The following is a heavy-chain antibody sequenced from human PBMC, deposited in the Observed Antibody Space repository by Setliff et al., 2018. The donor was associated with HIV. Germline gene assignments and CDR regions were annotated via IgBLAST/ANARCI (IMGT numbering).Heavy chain of an antibody. D-gene: IGHD2-2*01. V-gene: IGHV4-34*01. J-gene: IGHJ4*02. CDR2: INHSGRT. CDR3: ARDRMPMASWVPDK. CDR1: GGSFSGYH. Sequence: PSETLSLTCAVYGGSFSGYHWNWIRQPPGKGLEWIGEINHSGRTNYNPSLKSRVTISVDASMNQFSLKLSSVTAADTAVYYCARDRMPMASWVPDKWGQGTLVTVSS.